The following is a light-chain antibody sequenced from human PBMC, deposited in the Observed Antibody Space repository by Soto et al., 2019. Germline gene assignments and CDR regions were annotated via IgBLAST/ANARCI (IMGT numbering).Light chain of an antibody. V-gene: IGLV1-40*01. CDR3: KSYDSSLGGV. CDR2: GNS. Sequence: QSVLTQPPSVSGAPGQRVTISCTGSSSNIGAGYDVHWYQQLPGTAPKLLIYGNSNRPSGVPDRFSGSKSGTSASLAITGLQAEDEADYYCKSYDSSLGGVFGGGTKLTVL. J-gene: IGLJ2*01. CDR1: SSNIGAGYD.